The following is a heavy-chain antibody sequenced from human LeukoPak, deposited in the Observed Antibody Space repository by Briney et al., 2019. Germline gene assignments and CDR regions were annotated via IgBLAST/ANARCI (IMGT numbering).Heavy chain of an antibody. CDR1: AGSISNYY. CDR2: ISYSGST. V-gene: IGHV4-59*12. CDR3: AREASGGYDILNGYFNSGFDI. Sequence: TSETLSLTCTVSAGSISNYYWSWIRQPPGKGLEWIGYISYSGSTNYNPSLKSRVTISVDTSKNQFSLRLTSVTAADTAVYYCAREASGGYDILNGYFNSGFDIWGQGTTVTASS. J-gene: IGHJ3*02. D-gene: IGHD3-9*01.